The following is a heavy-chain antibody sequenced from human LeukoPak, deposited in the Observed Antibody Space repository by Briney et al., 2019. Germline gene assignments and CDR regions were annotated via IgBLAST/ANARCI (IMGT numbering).Heavy chain of an antibody. D-gene: IGHD5-12*01. CDR2: IIPIFGTA. CDR1: GGTFSSYA. J-gene: IGHJ6*03. V-gene: IGHV1-69*13. Sequence: SVKLSCKASGGTFSSYAISWVRHAPGQGLEWMGGIIPIFGTANYAQKFQGRVTITADESTSTAYLELSSLRSEDTAVYYCARADIVATGGLGYYYYYMDVWGKGTTVTVSS. CDR3: ARADIVATGGLGYYYYYMDV.